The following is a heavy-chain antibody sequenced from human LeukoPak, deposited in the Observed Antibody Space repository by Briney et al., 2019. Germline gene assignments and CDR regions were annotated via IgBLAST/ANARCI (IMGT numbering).Heavy chain of an antibody. CDR3: ARDRSHGDYVPYYFDF. CDR2: IYHSGST. CDR1: GGSISSSNW. J-gene: IGHJ4*02. Sequence: PSGTLSLTCAVSGGSISSSNWWSWVRQPPGKGLEWIGEIYHSGSTNYNPSLKSRVTISVDKSKNQFSLKLSSVTAADTAIYYCARDRSHGDYVPYYFDFWGQGSLVTVSS. D-gene: IGHD4-17*01. V-gene: IGHV4-4*02.